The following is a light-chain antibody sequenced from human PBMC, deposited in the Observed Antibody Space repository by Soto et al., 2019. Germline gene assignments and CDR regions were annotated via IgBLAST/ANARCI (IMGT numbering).Light chain of an antibody. Sequence: SYELIQTPSVSVAPGQTATITCGGDNIGNINVHWYQQRPGQAPILVVYNDDDRPSGIPARFSGSNSGNTATLTISRVEAGDEADYYCQVWHRRSDHYVFGTGTKVTVL. V-gene: IGLV3-21*02. CDR1: NIGNIN. CDR2: NDD. J-gene: IGLJ1*01. CDR3: QVWHRRSDHYV.